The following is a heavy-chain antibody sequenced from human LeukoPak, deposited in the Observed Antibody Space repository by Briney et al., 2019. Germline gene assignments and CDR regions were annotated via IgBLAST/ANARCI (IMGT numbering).Heavy chain of an antibody. J-gene: IGHJ6*02. Sequence: ASVKVSCKASGYTFTSYAMHWVRQAPGQRLEWMGWINAGNGNTKYSQKFQGRVTITRDTSASTAYMELSSLRSEDTAVYYCARDVRYFGLYYYGMDVWGQGTTVTVSS. V-gene: IGHV1-3*01. CDR3: ARDVRYFGLYYYGMDV. D-gene: IGHD3-9*01. CDR1: GYTFTSYA. CDR2: INAGNGNT.